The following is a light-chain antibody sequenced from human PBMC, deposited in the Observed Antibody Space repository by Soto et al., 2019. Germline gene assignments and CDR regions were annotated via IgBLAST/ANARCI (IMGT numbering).Light chain of an antibody. V-gene: IGKV3-11*01. J-gene: IGKJ1*01. CDR3: QQRSNWPPTWT. Sequence: EIVLTQSPATLSLSPGERATLSCRASQSVSTYLAWYQQKPGQAPRLLIYDASKRATGIPVRFSGSGSGTDFTLTITSLEPEDFGVYYCQQRSNWPPTWTFGQGTKVDTK. CDR1: QSVSTY. CDR2: DAS.